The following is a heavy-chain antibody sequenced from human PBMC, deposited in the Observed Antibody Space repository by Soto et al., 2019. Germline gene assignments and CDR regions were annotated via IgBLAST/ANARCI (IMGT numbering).Heavy chain of an antibody. J-gene: IGHJ5*02. CDR2: IKPDGTAQ. Sequence: GCLVLPCFASGFTFSNFWMNWVRQTPGKGLEWVANIKPDGTAQAYVDSVKGRFTVSRDNAKNSLYLQMNSLRADDTAIYFCGACDSSNNLWGQGTLVTVYS. CDR1: GFTFSNFW. D-gene: IGHD4-4*01. CDR3: GACDSSNNL. V-gene: IGHV3-7*01.